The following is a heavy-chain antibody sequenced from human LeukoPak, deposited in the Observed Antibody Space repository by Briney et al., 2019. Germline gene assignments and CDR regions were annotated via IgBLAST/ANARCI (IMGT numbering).Heavy chain of an antibody. CDR2: LIPIFGTA. J-gene: IGHJ5*02. V-gene: IGHV1-69*13. CDR1: GGTFSSYA. D-gene: IGHD6-13*01. Sequence: VASVKVSCKASGGTFSSYAISWVRQAPGQGLEWMGGLIPIFGTANYAQKFQGRVTITADESTSTAYMALSSLRSEDTAVYYCASHASGAAGILDRYNWFDPWGQGTLVTVSS. CDR3: ASHASGAAGILDRYNWFDP.